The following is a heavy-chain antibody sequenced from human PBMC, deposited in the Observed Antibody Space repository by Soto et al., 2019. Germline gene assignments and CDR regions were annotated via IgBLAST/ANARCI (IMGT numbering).Heavy chain of an antibody. V-gene: IGHV3-15*07. J-gene: IGHJ5*02. CDR3: TTDPCSSWSCNWFDP. D-gene: IGHD6-13*01. CDR1: GFTFSNAW. Sequence: GGSLRLSCAASGFTFSNAWMNWVRQAPGKGLEWVGRIKSKTDGGTTDYAAPVKGRFTISRDDSKSTLYLQMNSLKTEDTAVYYCTTDPCSSWSCNWFDPWGQGTLVTVSS. CDR2: IKSKTDGGTT.